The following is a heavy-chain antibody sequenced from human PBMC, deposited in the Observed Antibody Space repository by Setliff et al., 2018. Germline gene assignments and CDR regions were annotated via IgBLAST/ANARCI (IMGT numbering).Heavy chain of an antibody. D-gene: IGHD3-22*01. J-gene: IGHJ4*02. CDR3: ASTSYDSSGYYFDY. V-gene: IGHV4-38-2*02. CDR1: GYSISSGYY. Sequence: SETLSLTCTVSGYSISSGYYWGWIRQPPGKGLEWIGHIYTSGSTNYNPSLKSRVTISVDTSKNQFSLKLSSVTAADTAVYYCASTSYDSSGYYFDYWGQGTLVTVSS. CDR2: IYTSGST.